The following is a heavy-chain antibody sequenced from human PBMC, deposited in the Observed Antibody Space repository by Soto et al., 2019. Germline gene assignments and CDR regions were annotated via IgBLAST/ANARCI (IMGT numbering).Heavy chain of an antibody. CDR1: GFTFSGSA. J-gene: IGHJ6*02. CDR2: IRSKANSYAT. V-gene: IGHV3-73*01. Sequence: GESLKISCAASGFTFSGSAMHWVRQASGKGLEWVGRIRSKANSYATAYAASVKGRFTISRDDSKNTAYLQMNSLKTEDTAVYYCTRLHDYYYYGMDVWGQGTTVTVSS. CDR3: TRLHDYYYYGMDV.